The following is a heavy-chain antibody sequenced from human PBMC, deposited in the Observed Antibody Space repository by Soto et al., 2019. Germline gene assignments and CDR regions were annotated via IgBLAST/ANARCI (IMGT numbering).Heavy chain of an antibody. CDR3: AREGVRPYYYYGMDV. J-gene: IGHJ6*02. D-gene: IGHD3-16*01. CDR1: GYTFTSYG. V-gene: IGHV1-18*01. CDR2: ISAYNGNT. Sequence: QVQLVQSGAEVKKPGASVKVSCKTSGYTFTSYGISWVRQAPGQGLEWMGWISAYNGNTNYAQKLQDSVTMTTDTSTTTAYMELRSLRSDDTAVYYCAREGVRPYYYYGMDVWGQGTTVTVSS.